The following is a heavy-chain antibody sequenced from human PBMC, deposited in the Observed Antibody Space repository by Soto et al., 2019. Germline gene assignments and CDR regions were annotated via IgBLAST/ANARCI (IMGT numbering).Heavy chain of an antibody. Sequence: EVHLVESGGGLVQPGRSLRLSCAASGVIFEDYAMHWVRQVPGKGLEWVSSISWNSGNIVYADSVKGRFTVSRDSANNSLYLQMNSLRTEDTALYYCAKGAVTSIFGYFDFCGQGTRVTVSS. CDR3: AKGAVTSIFGYFDF. J-gene: IGHJ4*02. D-gene: IGHD3-3*01. CDR1: GVIFEDYA. CDR2: ISWNSGNI. V-gene: IGHV3-9*01.